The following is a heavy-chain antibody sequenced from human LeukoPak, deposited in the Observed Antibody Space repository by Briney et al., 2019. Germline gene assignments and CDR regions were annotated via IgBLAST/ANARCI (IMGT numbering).Heavy chain of an antibody. CDR3: ARHSGLYSDFYFDY. V-gene: IGHV4-59*08. CDR1: GDSFSSYY. J-gene: IGHJ4*02. CDR2: ISDSGST. D-gene: IGHD1-26*01. Sequence: LETLSLTCTVSGDSFSSYYWSWIRQSPGKGLEWIAYISDSGSTNHNPSLKSRVTISVDTSKKQLSLKLSSVTAADTAVYYCARHSGLYSDFYFDYWGQGTLVTVSS.